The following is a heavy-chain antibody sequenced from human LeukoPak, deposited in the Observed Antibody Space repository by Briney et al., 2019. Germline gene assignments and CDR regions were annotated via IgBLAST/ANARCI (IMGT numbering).Heavy chain of an antibody. CDR2: IYTSGST. Sequence: TETLSLTCTVSGGSISSGSYYWCWIRQPAGKGLEWIGRIYTSGSTNYNPSLKSRVTISADTSKNQFSLKLTSVTAADTAVYYCARDGDSGDYAYWGQGTLVTVSS. J-gene: IGHJ4*02. D-gene: IGHD4-17*01. CDR1: GGSISSGSYY. CDR3: ARDGDSGDYAY. V-gene: IGHV4-61*02.